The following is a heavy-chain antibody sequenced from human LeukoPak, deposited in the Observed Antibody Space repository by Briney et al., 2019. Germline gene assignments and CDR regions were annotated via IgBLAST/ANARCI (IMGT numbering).Heavy chain of an antibody. V-gene: IGHV3-72*01. Sequence: PGGSLRLSCAASGVTLSDHHMDWVRQAPGKGLEWVGRTRSKARRYTTEFAASVKGRFAIARDDSKNSMYLQMNNLKTEDTAVYYCTRHGGVGDNTAFDIWGQGTLVTVSS. CDR3: TRHGGVGDNTAFDI. CDR2: TRSKARRYTT. J-gene: IGHJ3*02. CDR1: GVTLSDHH. D-gene: IGHD3-3*01.